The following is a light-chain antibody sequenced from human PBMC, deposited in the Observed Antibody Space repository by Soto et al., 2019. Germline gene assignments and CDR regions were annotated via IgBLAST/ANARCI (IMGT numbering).Light chain of an antibody. CDR1: QTISSW. V-gene: IGKV1-5*03. CDR2: KAS. Sequence: DIQMTPSPSTLSGSVGDRVTISCRASQTISSWLAWYQQKPGKAPKLLIYKASTLKSGVPSRFSGSGSGTEFTLTISSLQPDDFATYYCQHYNSYSEAFGQGTKVDI. J-gene: IGKJ1*01. CDR3: QHYNSYSEA.